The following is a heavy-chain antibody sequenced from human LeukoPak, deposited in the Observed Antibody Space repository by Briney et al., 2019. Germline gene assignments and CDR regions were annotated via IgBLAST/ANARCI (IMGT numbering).Heavy chain of an antibody. D-gene: IGHD5-18*01. CDR2: ISSSSSYI. J-gene: IGHJ3*02. CDR1: GFTFSSYS. V-gene: IGHV3-21*01. CDR3: AREGLGTAMGLDI. Sequence: PGGSLRLSCAASGFTFSSYSMNWVRQAPGKGLEWVSSISSSSSYIYYADSVKGRFTISRDNAKYSLYLQMNSLRAEDTAVYYCAREGLGTAMGLDIWGQGTMVTVSS.